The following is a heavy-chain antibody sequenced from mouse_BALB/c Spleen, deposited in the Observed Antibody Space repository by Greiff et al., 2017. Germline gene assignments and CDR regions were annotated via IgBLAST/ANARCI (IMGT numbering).Heavy chain of an antibody. CDR2: ISSGGGST. Sequence: EVMLVESGGGLVKPGGSLKLSCAASGFAFSSYDMSWVRQTPEKRLEWVAYISSGGGSTYYPDTVKGRFTISRDNAKNTLYLQMSSLKSEDTAMYYCARHDYYGSIYYFDYWGQGTTLTVSS. J-gene: IGHJ2*01. CDR1: GFAFSSYD. V-gene: IGHV5-12-1*01. D-gene: IGHD1-1*01. CDR3: ARHDYYGSIYYFDY.